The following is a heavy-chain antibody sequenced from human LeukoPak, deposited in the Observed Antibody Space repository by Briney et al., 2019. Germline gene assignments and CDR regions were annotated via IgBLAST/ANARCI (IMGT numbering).Heavy chain of an antibody. D-gene: IGHD5-18*01. V-gene: IGHV3-21*01. CDR3: ARDPDGYSYGYADY. Sequence: SGGSLRLSCTASRFTFSSYSMKWVRQAPGKGPEWVSCISSSSSYKYYADSVRGRFTISRDNAKNSLYLQMNSLRVEDTAVYYCARDPDGYSYGYADYWGQGTLVTVSS. J-gene: IGHJ4*02. CDR1: RFTFSSYS. CDR2: ISSSSSYK.